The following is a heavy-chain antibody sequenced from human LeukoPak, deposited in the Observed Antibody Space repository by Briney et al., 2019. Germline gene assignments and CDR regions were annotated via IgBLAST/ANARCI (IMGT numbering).Heavy chain of an antibody. D-gene: IGHD1-26*01. CDR2: ISGSGGST. J-gene: IGHJ6*02. CDR3: AKDSGGRVGVVTYYYGVDV. Sequence: GGSLSLSCAASGFTFSSYAMSWVRQAPGKGLEWVSAISGSGGSTYYADSVKGRFTISRDNSKNTLYLQMNSLRAEDTAVYYCAKDSGGRVGVVTYYYGVDVWGQGTTVTVSS. CDR1: GFTFSSYA. V-gene: IGHV3-23*01.